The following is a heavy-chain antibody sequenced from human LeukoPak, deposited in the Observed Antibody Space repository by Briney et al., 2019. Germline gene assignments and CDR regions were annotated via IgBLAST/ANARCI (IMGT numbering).Heavy chain of an antibody. Sequence: GGSLRLSCAASEFTFSSYFMNWVRQAPGKGLEWVSSISSSSSYIYYADSVKGRFTISRDNAQNSLYLQMNSLRAEDTALYYCARDRDSGGWFDPWGQGTLVTVSS. CDR2: ISSSSSYI. CDR1: EFTFSSYF. D-gene: IGHD2-15*01. J-gene: IGHJ5*02. CDR3: ARDRDSGGWFDP. V-gene: IGHV3-21*01.